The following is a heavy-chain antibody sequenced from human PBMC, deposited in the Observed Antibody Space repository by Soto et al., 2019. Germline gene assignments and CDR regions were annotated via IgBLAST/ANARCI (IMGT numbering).Heavy chain of an antibody. Sequence: SETLSLTCTVSADSSTISNSYWGWLRRPPGKGLQWIGSSSYNGGTFYNPSLKGRVAISVDTSKKQSSLQVTSVTAADTAVYYCARHRIEVVWRGFDFWGQGSPVTVSS. D-gene: IGHD1-1*01. V-gene: IGHV4-39*01. J-gene: IGHJ4*02. CDR1: ADSSTISNSY. CDR2: SSYNGGT. CDR3: ARHRIEVVWRGFDF.